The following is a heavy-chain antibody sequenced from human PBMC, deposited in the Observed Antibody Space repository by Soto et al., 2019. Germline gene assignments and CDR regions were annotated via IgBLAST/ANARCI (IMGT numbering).Heavy chain of an antibody. CDR2: IYHSGST. V-gene: IGHV4-4*02. Sequence: XATLSLTCAVSGGSISSSNWWSCVRQPPGKGLEWIGEIYHSGSTNYNPSLKSRVTISVDKSKNQFSLKLSSVTAADTAVYYCARVRVIKYYFDYWGQGTLVTSPQ. CDR3: ARVRVIKYYFDY. CDR1: GGSISSSNW. D-gene: IGHD2-21*01. J-gene: IGHJ4*02.